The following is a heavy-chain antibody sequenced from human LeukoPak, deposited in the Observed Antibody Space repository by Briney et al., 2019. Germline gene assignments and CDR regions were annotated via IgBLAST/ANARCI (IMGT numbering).Heavy chain of an antibody. D-gene: IGHD2/OR15-2a*01. CDR3: ARDVYLGGLRSYYMDV. CDR2: IYYSGST. J-gene: IGHJ6*03. CDR1: GGSISSYY. Sequence: SETLSLTCTVSGGSISSYYWSWIRQPPGKGLEWIGYIYYSGSTNYNPSLKSRVTISVDTSKNQFSLKLSSVTAADTAVYYCARDVYLGGLRSYYMDVWGKGTTVTVSS. V-gene: IGHV4-59*12.